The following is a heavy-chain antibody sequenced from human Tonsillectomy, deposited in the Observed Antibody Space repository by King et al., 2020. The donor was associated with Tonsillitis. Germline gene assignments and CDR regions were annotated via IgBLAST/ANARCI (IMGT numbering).Heavy chain of an antibody. CDR2: ISGSSYST. D-gene: IGHD6-19*01. V-gene: IGHV3-23*04. CDR3: AKLPHSSGWSSPFDY. CDR1: GFTFSSYA. Sequence: EVQLVESGGGLVQPGGSLRLSCAASGFTFSSYAMGWVRQAPGQGLEWVSTISGSSYSTYYPDSVKGRFTISRDNSNHTLYLQMHSLRPEDTALYYCAKLPHSSGWSSPFDYWGQGTLVTVSS. J-gene: IGHJ4*02.